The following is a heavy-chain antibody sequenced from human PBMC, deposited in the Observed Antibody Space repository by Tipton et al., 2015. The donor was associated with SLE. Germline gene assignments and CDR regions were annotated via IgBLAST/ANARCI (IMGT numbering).Heavy chain of an antibody. Sequence: TLSLTCAVYGGSFSGYYWSWIRQPPGKGLEWIGEINHSGSTNYNPSLKSRVTISVDTSKNKFSLKLSSVTAANTAVYYCARGGPRGFWVIAIQARYFDYWGQGTLVTVSS. V-gene: IGHV4-34*01. D-gene: IGHD2-21*01. CDR3: ARGGPRGFWVIAIQARYFDY. CDR2: INHSGST. J-gene: IGHJ4*02. CDR1: GGSFSGYY.